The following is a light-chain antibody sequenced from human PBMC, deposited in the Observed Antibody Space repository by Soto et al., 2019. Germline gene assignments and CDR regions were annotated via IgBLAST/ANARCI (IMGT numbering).Light chain of an antibody. V-gene: IGKV1-12*01. Sequence: DIQMTQSPSTVSASVGDRVTITCRASQPISSWLAWFRQRPGKAPELLIYAASTLHSGVPSRFSGSGSGTDFALAISGLQPADFATYSCQQASSFPHTFGQGTRVDIK. CDR2: AAS. CDR1: QPISSW. CDR3: QQASSFPHT. J-gene: IGKJ2*01.